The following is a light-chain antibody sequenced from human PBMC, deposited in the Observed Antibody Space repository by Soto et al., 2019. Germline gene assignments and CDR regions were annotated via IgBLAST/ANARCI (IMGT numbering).Light chain of an antibody. Sequence: EIVLTQSPGTLSLSPGERATLSCRASQSISSSYVAWYQRRPGQAPRLLIFGASYRATGIPDRFSGSGSGTDFTLTISRLEAEDFAVYYCQQYSSSPPEFTFGPGTKVDSK. CDR2: GAS. CDR3: QQYSSSPPEFT. J-gene: IGKJ3*01. V-gene: IGKV3-20*01. CDR1: QSISSSY.